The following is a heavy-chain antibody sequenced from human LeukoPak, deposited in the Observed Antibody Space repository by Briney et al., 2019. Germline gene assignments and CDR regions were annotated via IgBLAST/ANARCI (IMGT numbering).Heavy chain of an antibody. CDR2: IYYSGST. V-gene: IGHV4-59*08. Sequence: SETLSLTCTVSGGSISSYYWSWIRQPPGKGLEWIGYIYYSGSTNYNPSLKSRVTISVDTSKNQFSLRLSFVTAADTALYYCARHFRREVLIGSAFDIWGQGTMVTVSS. CDR1: GGSISSYY. D-gene: IGHD4/OR15-4a*01. J-gene: IGHJ3*02. CDR3: ARHFRREVLIGSAFDI.